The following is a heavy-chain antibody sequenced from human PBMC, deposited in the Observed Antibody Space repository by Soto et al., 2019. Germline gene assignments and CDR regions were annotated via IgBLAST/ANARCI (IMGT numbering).Heavy chain of an antibody. D-gene: IGHD6-19*01. Sequence: HPGGSLRLSCAVSGVTFRYYLMHWVRQVPGKGLLWVSRIGPDGTSTKYADSVKGRFTISRSNPENTLYLQMNSLRAEDTGVYYCVREVIAVLGSIRWFDPWGQGTLVTVSS. CDR1: GVTFRYYL. CDR2: IGPDGTST. CDR3: VREVIAVLGSIRWFDP. V-gene: IGHV3-74*01. J-gene: IGHJ5*02.